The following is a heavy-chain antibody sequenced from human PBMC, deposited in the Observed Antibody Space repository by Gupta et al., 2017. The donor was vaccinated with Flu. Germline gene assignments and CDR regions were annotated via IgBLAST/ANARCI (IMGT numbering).Heavy chain of an antibody. CDR3: ASRGWNRISSFDS. J-gene: IGHJ4*02. V-gene: IGHV3-23*01. D-gene: IGHD6-19*01. CDR1: GFTFSAYA. Sequence: EVQLLESGGGLVQPGGSLRLSCAASGFTFSAYAMNWVRQAPGKGLEWVSIINHNGQSTNYADSVKGRFTISRDDSKSTLYLQMNNLGVEDTAVYYCASRGWNRISSFDSWGQGTLVTVSS. CDR2: INHNGQST.